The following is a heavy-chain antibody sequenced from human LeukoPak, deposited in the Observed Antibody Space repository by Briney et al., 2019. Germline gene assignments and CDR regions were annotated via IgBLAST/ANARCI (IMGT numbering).Heavy chain of an antibody. CDR1: GGSISSSSYY. CDR3: ARRVGSGWYPGYYYYMDV. V-gene: IGHV4-39*07. CDR2: IYYSGST. Sequence: SETLSLTCTVSGGSISSSSYYWGWIRQPPGKGLEWIGSIYYSGSTYYNPSLKSRVTISVDTSKNQFSLKLSSVTAADTAVYYCARRVGSGWYPGYYYYMDVWGKGTTVTISS. J-gene: IGHJ6*03. D-gene: IGHD6-19*01.